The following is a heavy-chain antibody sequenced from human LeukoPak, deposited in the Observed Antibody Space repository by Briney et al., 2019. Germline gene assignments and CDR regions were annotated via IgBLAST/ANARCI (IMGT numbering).Heavy chain of an antibody. CDR1: GFTLSTNA. D-gene: IGHD3-3*01. V-gene: IGHV3-30*03. J-gene: IGHJ4*02. CDR2: ISNDGSRK. Sequence: GGSLRLSCLTSGFTLSTNAMSWVRQAPGKGLEWVAIISNDGSRKYYAHSVEGRFTISRDNSKNTLYLQMDSLRAEDTAVYYCARDRAWNYFDYWGQGTLVTVSS. CDR3: ARDRAWNYFDY.